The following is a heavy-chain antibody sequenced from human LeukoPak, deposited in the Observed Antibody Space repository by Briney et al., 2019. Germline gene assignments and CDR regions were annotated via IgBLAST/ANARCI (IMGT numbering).Heavy chain of an antibody. J-gene: IGHJ4*02. D-gene: IGHD4-23*01. CDR2: ISSSSGTI. CDR3: ARGAHYDDYGGGYFDY. V-gene: IGHV3-48*01. CDR1: GFIFSSYS. Sequence: GGSLRLSCVGSGFIFSSYSMNWVRQAPGKGLEWISYISSSSGTIYYADSVKGRITISRDNSKKTLYLQMNSLRAEDTAVYYCARGAHYDDYGGGYFDYWGQGTLVTVSP.